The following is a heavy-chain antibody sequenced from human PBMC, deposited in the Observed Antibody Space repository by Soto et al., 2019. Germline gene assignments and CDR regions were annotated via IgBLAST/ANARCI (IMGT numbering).Heavy chain of an antibody. CDR3: ARAYGSGSYYRTYYYYGMDV. J-gene: IGHJ6*02. D-gene: IGHD3-10*01. Sequence: QVQLQESGPGLVKPSQTLSLTCTVSGGSISSGGYYWSWIRQHPGKGLEWIGYIYYSGSTYYNPSLKSRGTITVDTSKNQFSLKLSSVTAADTAVYYCARAYGSGSYYRTYYYYGMDVWGQGTTVTVSS. CDR2: IYYSGST. CDR1: GGSISSGGYY. V-gene: IGHV4-31*03.